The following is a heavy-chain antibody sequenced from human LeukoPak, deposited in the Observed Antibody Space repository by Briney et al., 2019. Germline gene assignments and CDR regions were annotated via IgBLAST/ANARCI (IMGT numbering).Heavy chain of an antibody. CDR3: ARDLVTVTKGFDI. D-gene: IGHD4-17*01. J-gene: IGHJ3*02. V-gene: IGHV4-59*11. Sequence: SETLSLTCAVSDDSFSSHYWTWIRQPPGKGLVWIGYSSYIGSTNYNPSLKSRVTISIDTSKNQFSLKLTSVTAADTAVYYCARDLVTVTKGFDIWGQGTMVSVSS. CDR1: DDSFSSHY. CDR2: SSYIGST.